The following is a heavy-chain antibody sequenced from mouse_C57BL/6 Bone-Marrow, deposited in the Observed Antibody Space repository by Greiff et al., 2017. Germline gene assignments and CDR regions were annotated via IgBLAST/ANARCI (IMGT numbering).Heavy chain of an antibody. CDR3: ARDANAPFAY. CDR1: GFTFSDFY. Sequence: EVKLVESGGGLVQSGRSLRLSCATSGFTFSDFYMEWVRQAPGKGLEWIAASRNKANDYTTEYSASVKGRFIVSRDTSQSILYLQMNALRAEDTAIYYVARDANAPFAYWGQGTLVTVSA. V-gene: IGHV7-1*01. J-gene: IGHJ3*01. CDR2: SRNKANDYTT.